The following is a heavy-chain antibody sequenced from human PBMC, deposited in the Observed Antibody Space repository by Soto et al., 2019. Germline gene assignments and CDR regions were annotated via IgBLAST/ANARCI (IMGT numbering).Heavy chain of an antibody. CDR1: GGSISSSSYY. CDR3: ARHAPVLRYFDWLLSFDY. D-gene: IGHD3-9*01. V-gene: IGHV4-39*01. CDR2: IYYSGST. J-gene: IGHJ4*02. Sequence: SETLSLTCTVSGGSISSSSYYWGWIRQPPGKGLEWIGSIYYSGSTYYNPSLKSRVTISVDTSKNQFSLKLSSVTAADTAVYYCARHAPVLRYFDWLLSFDYWGQGTLVTVSS.